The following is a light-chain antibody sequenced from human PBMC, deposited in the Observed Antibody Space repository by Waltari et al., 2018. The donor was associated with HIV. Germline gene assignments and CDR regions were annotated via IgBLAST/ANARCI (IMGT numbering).Light chain of an antibody. CDR3: SAWDSRLNAWI. CDR1: NDNVGNQG. V-gene: IGLV10-54*01. J-gene: IGLJ2*01. Sequence: QAGLTQPPSVSKGLKETATLTCTGNNDNVGNQGAAWLQQHQGQPPRLLAHRGANRPADISQRFSASRSGNTASLTITGLQPEDEADYHCSAWDSRLNAWIFGGGTKLTVL. CDR2: RGA.